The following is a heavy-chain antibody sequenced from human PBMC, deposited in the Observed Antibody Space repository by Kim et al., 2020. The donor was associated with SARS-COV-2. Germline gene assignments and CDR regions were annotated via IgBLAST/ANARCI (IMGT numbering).Heavy chain of an antibody. Sequence: RNKDYADSMKGRFTIARDNSKNTLYLQMNSLRAEDTAVYYCATILYDSSPWGQGTLVTVSS. J-gene: IGHJ5*02. CDR2: RNK. D-gene: IGHD3-22*01. CDR3: ATILYDSSP. V-gene: IGHV3-33*01.